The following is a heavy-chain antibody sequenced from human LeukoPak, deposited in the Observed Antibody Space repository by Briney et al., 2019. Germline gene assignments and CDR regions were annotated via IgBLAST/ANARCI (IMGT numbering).Heavy chain of an antibody. J-gene: IGHJ4*02. D-gene: IGHD2-15*01. V-gene: IGHV3-48*02. CDR1: GFTFSSYS. Sequence: GGSLRLSCAASGFTFSSYSMNWVRQAPGKGLEWVSHITASGTAMFYADSVKGRFTISRDNAKNSLYLQMNSLRDEDTAVYYCARETWAAMSALSFDYWGQGTLVTVSS. CDR2: ITASGTAM. CDR3: ARETWAAMSALSFDY.